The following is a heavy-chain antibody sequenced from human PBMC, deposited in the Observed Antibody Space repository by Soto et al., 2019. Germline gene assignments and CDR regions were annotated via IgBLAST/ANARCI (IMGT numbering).Heavy chain of an antibody. CDR1: GFTFSSYW. Sequence: GGSLRLSCAASGFTFSSYWMHWVRQAPGKGLVWVSRINSDGSSTSYADSVKGRFTISRDNAKNTLYLQMNSLRAEDTAVYYCARDTAIVVVPAAHYYYYYYGMDVWGQGTTVTVSS. D-gene: IGHD2-2*01. CDR2: INSDGSST. CDR3: ARDTAIVVVPAAHYYYYYYGMDV. J-gene: IGHJ6*02. V-gene: IGHV3-74*01.